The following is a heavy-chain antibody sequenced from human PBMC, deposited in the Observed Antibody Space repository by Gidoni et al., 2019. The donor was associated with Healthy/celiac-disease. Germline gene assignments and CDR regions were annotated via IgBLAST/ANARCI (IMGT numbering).Heavy chain of an antibody. CDR3: TTEGMGYYDSSGSEGFDY. CDR1: GFTFSNAW. J-gene: IGHJ4*02. D-gene: IGHD3-22*01. V-gene: IGHV3-15*01. Sequence: EAQLVEQGGGLVKPGGSLRLSGAASGFTFSNAWMSWVRQAPGKGLEWVGRIKSKTDGGTTDYAAPVKCRFTISRYDSKNTLYLQMNSLKAEDTAVYYCTTEGMGYYDSSGSEGFDYWGQGTLVTVSS. CDR2: IKSKTDGGTT.